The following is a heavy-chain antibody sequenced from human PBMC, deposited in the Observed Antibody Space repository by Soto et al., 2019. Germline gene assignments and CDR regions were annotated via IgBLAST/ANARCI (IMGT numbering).Heavy chain of an antibody. Sequence: SVKVSCKASGGTFSTYAISWVRQAPGQGLEWMGGIIPVFGAANYTQKFQGRVTITADESTRTVYMELSSLRSEDTAVYYCARARGPSMLRYYYGLDVWGQGTTVTV. D-gene: IGHD3-10*02. V-gene: IGHV1-69*13. CDR3: ARARGPSMLRYYYGLDV. J-gene: IGHJ6*02. CDR1: GGTFSTYA. CDR2: IIPVFGAA.